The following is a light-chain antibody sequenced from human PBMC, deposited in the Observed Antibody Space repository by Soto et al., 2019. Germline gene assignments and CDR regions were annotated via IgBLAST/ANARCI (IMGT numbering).Light chain of an antibody. CDR3: QQYNNWPTLT. V-gene: IGKV3D-15*01. J-gene: IGKJ4*01. CDR2: GAS. CDR1: QSVSSN. Sequence: EIVLTQSPATLSVSPGERATLSCRASQSVSSNLAWYPQKPGQAPRLLIYGASTRANGIPARFSGSGSGTEFTLTISSLQSEDFAVYYCQQYNNWPTLTFGGGTKVDIK.